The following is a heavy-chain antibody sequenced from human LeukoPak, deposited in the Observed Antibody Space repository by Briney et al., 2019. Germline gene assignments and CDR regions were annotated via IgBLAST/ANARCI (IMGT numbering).Heavy chain of an antibody. Sequence: GASVKVSCTASGYTFTSYGINWVRQAPGPGIEWMGWISAYTGNTNYARKFQGKVTMTTDTSTSTAYMELRRLGSDDTAVYYCARGGWGRFLEPYYFDYWGQGALVTVSS. CDR1: GYTFTSYG. CDR2: ISAYTGNT. J-gene: IGHJ4*02. CDR3: ARGGWGRFLEPYYFDY. D-gene: IGHD3-3*01. V-gene: IGHV1-18*01.